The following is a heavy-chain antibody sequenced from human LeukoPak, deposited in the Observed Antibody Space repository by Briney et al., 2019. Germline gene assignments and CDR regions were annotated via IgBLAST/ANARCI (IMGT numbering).Heavy chain of an antibody. CDR3: ARDVEMATITRNFDY. J-gene: IGHJ4*02. D-gene: IGHD5-24*01. CDR2: IRAYNGNT. V-gene: IGHV1-18*01. CDR1: GYTSTSYG. Sequence: ASVKVSCKASGYTSTSYGISWVRQAPGQELEWMGWIRAYNGNTNYAQKLQGRVTMTTDTSTSTAYMELRSLRSDDTAVYYCARDVEMATITRNFDYWGQGTLVTVSS.